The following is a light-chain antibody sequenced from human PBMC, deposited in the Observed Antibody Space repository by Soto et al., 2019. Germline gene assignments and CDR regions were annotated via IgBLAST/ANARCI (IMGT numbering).Light chain of an antibody. CDR2: DNR. J-gene: IGLJ3*02. CDR3: QSYDSSLSGSWV. V-gene: IGLV1-40*01. Sequence: QSALTQPPSASGTPGQRVPISCTGSSSNTGAGYNVHWYQQLPGTAPKLLIFDNRHRPSGVPDRFSGSKSGTSASLAITGLQAEDEGDYYCQSYDSSLSGSWVFGGGTKLTVL. CDR1: SSNTGAGYN.